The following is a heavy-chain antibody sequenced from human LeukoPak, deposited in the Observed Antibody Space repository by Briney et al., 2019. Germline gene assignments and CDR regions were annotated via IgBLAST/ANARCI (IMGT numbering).Heavy chain of an antibody. J-gene: IGHJ4*02. Sequence: GGSLRLSCAASGFAFSNYKMSWVRQAPGKGLEWVSYISSSGDTTYYADSVKGRFAISRDNARNSLYLQMNSLRAEDTAIYYCSRLWGGDYWGQGTLVAVSS. V-gene: IGHV3-48*03. CDR3: SRLWGGDY. CDR1: GFAFSNYK. CDR2: ISSSGDTT. D-gene: IGHD3-10*01.